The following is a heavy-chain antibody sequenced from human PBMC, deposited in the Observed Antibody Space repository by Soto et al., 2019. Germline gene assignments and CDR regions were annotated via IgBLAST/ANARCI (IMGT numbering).Heavy chain of an antibody. D-gene: IGHD3-10*01. CDR2: ISYDGSNK. CDR3: ARDLSASGFDP. CDR1: GFTFSSYA. J-gene: IGHJ5*02. V-gene: IGHV3-30*14. Sequence: QVQLVESGGGVVQPGRSLRLSCAASGFTFSSYAMHWVRQAPGKGLEWVAVISYDGSNKYYADSVKGRFTISRDNSKNTLYLQMNSLRAEDTAVYYCARDLSASGFDPWGQGTLVTVSS.